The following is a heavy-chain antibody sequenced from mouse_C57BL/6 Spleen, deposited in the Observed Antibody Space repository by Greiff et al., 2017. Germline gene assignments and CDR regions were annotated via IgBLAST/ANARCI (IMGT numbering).Heavy chain of an antibody. V-gene: IGHV1-81*01. J-gene: IGHJ1*03. CDR2: IYPRSGNT. CDR1: GYTFTSYG. CDR3: ARSRDYGLYGYFDV. Sequence: QVQLKESGAELARPGASVKLSCKASGYTFTSYGISWVKQRTGQGLEWIGEIYPRSGNTYYNEKFKGKATLTADKSSSTAYMELRSLTSEVSAVXFCARSRDYGLYGYFDVWGTGTTVTVSS. D-gene: IGHD2-4*01.